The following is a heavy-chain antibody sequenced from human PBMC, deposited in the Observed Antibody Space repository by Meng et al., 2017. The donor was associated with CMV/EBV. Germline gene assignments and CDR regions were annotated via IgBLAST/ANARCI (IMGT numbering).Heavy chain of an antibody. CDR3: ARSTGTVPVDP. Sequence: GESLKISCAASGFTFSSYEMNWVRQAPGKGLEWVSYISSSGSTIYYTDSVKGRFTISRDNAKNSLYLQMNSLRAEDTAVYYCARSTGTVPVDPWGQGTLVTVSS. D-gene: IGHD1-1*01. CDR1: GFTFSSYE. CDR2: ISSSGSTI. J-gene: IGHJ5*02. V-gene: IGHV3-48*03.